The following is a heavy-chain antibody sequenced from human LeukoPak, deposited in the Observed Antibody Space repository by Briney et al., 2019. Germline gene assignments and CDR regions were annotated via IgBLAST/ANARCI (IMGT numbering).Heavy chain of an antibody. Sequence: SETLSLTCTVSGGSISSGSYRWSWIRQPAGKGLEWIGRIYASGSTNYNPSLKSRVTISVDTSKSQFSLKLSSVTAADTAIYYCARGGYYGSGNDFRFDPWGQGTLVTVSS. CDR3: ARGGYYGSGNDFRFDP. CDR1: GGSISSGSYR. CDR2: IYASGST. J-gene: IGHJ5*02. D-gene: IGHD3-10*01. V-gene: IGHV4-61*02.